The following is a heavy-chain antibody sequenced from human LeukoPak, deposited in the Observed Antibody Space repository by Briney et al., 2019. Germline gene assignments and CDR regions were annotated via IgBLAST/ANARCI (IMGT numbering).Heavy chain of an antibody. CDR3: TTGYYYDSSGYYFGNS. Sequence: GGSLRLTCAASGFTFSSYSMNWVRQAPGKGLEWVGRIKSKTDGGTTDYAAPVKGRFTISRDDSKNTLYLQMNSLKTEDTAVYYCTTGYYYDSSGYYFGNSWGQGTLVTVSS. V-gene: IGHV3-15*01. CDR1: GFTFSSYS. CDR2: IKSKTDGGTT. D-gene: IGHD3-22*01. J-gene: IGHJ4*02.